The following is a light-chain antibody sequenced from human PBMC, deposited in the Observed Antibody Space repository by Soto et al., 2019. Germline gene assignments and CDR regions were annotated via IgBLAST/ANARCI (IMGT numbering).Light chain of an antibody. CDR1: SSDVGGYNY. Sequence: QSALTQPASVSGSPGQSSTISCTGTSSDVGGYNYVSWYQQHPGKAPKLMIYEVSNRPSGVSNRFSGSKSGNTASLTISGLQAEDEADYYCSSYTSGSTWVFGGGTKVTVL. V-gene: IGLV2-14*01. J-gene: IGLJ3*02. CDR2: EVS. CDR3: SSYTSGSTWV.